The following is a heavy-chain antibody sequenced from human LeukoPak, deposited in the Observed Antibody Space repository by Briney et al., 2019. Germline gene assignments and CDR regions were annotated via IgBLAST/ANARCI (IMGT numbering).Heavy chain of an antibody. J-gene: IGHJ4*02. CDR1: GYSISSGYY. V-gene: IGHV4-38-2*02. CDR2: IYHSGST. Sequence: SETLSLTCTVSGYSISSGYYWGWIRQPPGKGLEWIGNIYHSGSTYCNPSLRSRVTILLDTSKNQFSLKLSSVTAADTAVYFCAREYRKGYDYWGQGTLVTVSS. D-gene: IGHD1-26*01. CDR3: AREYRKGYDY.